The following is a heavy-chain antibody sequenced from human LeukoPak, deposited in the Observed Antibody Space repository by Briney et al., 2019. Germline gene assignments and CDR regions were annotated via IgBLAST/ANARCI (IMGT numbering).Heavy chain of an antibody. D-gene: IGHD2/OR15-2a*01. Sequence: QSGGSLRLSCAASGLTLSDHWMSWVRQTPGKGLEGVANIKGEGSEKYYVHSVKGRFTVSRDNDKNIVYLQMNSLRVEDTAVYYCARGHPILDRRGQGALVTVSS. CDR3: ARGHPILDR. V-gene: IGHV3-7*01. CDR1: GLTLSDHW. J-gene: IGHJ5*02. CDR2: IKGEGSEK.